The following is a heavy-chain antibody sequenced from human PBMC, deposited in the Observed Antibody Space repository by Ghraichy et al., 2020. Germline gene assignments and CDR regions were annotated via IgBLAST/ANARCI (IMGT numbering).Heavy chain of an antibody. CDR2: IIPIFGTA. D-gene: IGHD6-6*01. J-gene: IGHJ6*02. V-gene: IGHV1-69*13. CDR3: ARVSRPPIAARPYYYYYYGMDV. CDR1: GGTFSSYA. Sequence: SVKVSCKASGGTFSSYAISWVRKAPGQGLEWMGGIIPIFGTANYAQKFQGRVTITADESTSTAYMELSSLRSEDTAVYYCARVSRPPIAARPYYYYYYGMDVWGQGTTVTVSS.